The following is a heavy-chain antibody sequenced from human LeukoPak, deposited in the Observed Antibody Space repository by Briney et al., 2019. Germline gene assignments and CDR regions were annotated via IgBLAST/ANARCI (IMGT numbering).Heavy chain of an antibody. CDR3: AKATGYSYGYYYYGMDV. CDR1: GFTFGSYG. J-gene: IGHJ6*02. Sequence: GGSLRLSCVGSGFTFGSYGMHWVRQAPGKGLEWVAVIWYDGSNKYYADSVKGRFTISRDNSKNTLYLQMNSLRAEDTAVYYCAKATGYSYGYYYYGMDVWGQGTTVTVSS. CDR2: IWYDGSNK. V-gene: IGHV3-33*06. D-gene: IGHD5-18*01.